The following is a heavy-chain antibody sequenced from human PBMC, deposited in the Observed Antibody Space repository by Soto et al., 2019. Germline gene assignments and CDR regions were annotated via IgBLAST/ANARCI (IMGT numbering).Heavy chain of an antibody. J-gene: IGHJ6*02. CDR3: ARERALSRSGSSVFGMDV. CDR2: IYYSGST. V-gene: IGHV4-31*03. CDR1: GGSISSGGYY. D-gene: IGHD3-10*01. Sequence: SETLSLTCTLSGGSISSGGYYWSWIRQHPGKGLEWSGYIYYSGSTYYNPSLKSRVTISVDTSKNQFSLKLSSVTAADTAVYYCARERALSRSGSSVFGMDVWGQGTTFTVSS.